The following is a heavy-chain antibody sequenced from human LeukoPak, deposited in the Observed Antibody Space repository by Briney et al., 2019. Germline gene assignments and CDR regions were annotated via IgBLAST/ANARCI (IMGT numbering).Heavy chain of an antibody. Sequence: SETLALTCAVSVASIRLSGYSWWWVRQPPGKGLEWIGYVYYSGTTYYNPSLNSRLTISADTSKHQFSLKLSSVTAADTAVYYCASRGTKYYYDSSGYHRYNWFDPWGQGTLVTVSS. D-gene: IGHD3-22*01. J-gene: IGHJ5*02. V-gene: IGHV4-30-4*07. CDR1: VASIRLSGYS. CDR3: ASRGTKYYYDSSGYHRYNWFDP. CDR2: VYYSGTT.